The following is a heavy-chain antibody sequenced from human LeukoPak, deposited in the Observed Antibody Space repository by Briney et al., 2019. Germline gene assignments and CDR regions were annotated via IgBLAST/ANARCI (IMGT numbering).Heavy chain of an antibody. CDR3: ARETKIDY. Sequence: GGSLRLSCAASGFTFSSYAMTWVRQVPGKGLEWVSSMVISGGSTYYADSVKGRFTISRDNSKNTLYLQMNSLRVEDTALYYCARETKIDYWGQGALVTVSS. D-gene: IGHD1-7*01. CDR2: MVISGGST. CDR1: GFTFSSYA. J-gene: IGHJ4*02. V-gene: IGHV3-23*01.